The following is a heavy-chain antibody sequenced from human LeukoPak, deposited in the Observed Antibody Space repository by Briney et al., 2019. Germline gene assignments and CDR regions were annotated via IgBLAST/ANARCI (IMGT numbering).Heavy chain of an antibody. CDR1: GFTFSSYS. CDR3: AREGYNYGLGYSYHFDY. D-gene: IGHD5-18*01. V-gene: IGHV3-21*06. J-gene: IGHJ4*02. CDR2: ITSTSDYI. Sequence: PGGSLRLSCAASGFTFSSYSMSWVRQAPGKGLEWVSSITSTSDYIYYADSVKGRFTISRDNARNSLYLQMNSLRPEDTAVYYCAREGYNYGLGYSYHFDYWGQGVLVTVSA.